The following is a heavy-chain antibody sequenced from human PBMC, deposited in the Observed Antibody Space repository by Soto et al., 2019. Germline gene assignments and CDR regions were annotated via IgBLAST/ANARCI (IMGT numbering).Heavy chain of an antibody. CDR1: GGTFSSYA. CDR2: IIPIFGTA. V-gene: IGHV1-69*13. D-gene: IGHD1-1*01. Sequence: SVKVSCKASGGTFSSYAISWVRQAPGQGLEWMGGIIPIFGTANYAQKFQGRVTITADESTSTAYMELSSLRSEDTAVYYCARTGTHYYCYMDVWGKGTMVTVSS. CDR3: ARTGTHYYCYMDV. J-gene: IGHJ6*03.